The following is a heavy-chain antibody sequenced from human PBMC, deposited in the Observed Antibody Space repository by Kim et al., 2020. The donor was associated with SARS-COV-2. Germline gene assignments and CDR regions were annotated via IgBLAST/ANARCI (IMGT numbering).Heavy chain of an antibody. V-gene: IGHV1-69*13. CDR2: IIPIFGTA. CDR1: GGTFSSYA. Sequence: SVKVSCKASGGTFSSYAISWVRQAPGQGLEWMGGIIPIFGTANYAQKFQGRVTITADESTSTAYMELSSLRSEDTAVYYCARDKFGVAPFDPWGQGTLVPVPS. CDR3: ARDKFGVAPFDP. J-gene: IGHJ5*02. D-gene: IGHD3-3*01.